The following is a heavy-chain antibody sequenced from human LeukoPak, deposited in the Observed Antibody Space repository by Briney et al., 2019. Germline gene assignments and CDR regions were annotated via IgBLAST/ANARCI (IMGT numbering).Heavy chain of an antibody. CDR2: IYYSGST. CDR3: ARHPPLPTTLGFDY. CDR1: GGSISSYY. J-gene: IGHJ4*02. V-gene: IGHV4-59*08. D-gene: IGHD2/OR15-2a*01. Sequence: SETLSLTCTVSGGSISSYYWSWIRQPPGKGLEWIGYIYYSGSTYYNPSLKSRVTISVDTSKNQFSLNLSSVTAADTAVYYCARHPPLPTTLGFDYWGQGTLVTVST.